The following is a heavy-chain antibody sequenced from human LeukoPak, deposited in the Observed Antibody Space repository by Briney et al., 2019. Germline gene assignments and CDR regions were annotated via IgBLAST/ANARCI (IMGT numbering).Heavy chain of an antibody. Sequence: GGSLRLSCAASGFTFSAYVMYWVRQAPGQGLEWMGWINTNTGNPTYAQGSTGRFVFSLDTSVSTAYLQISSLKAEDTAVYYCARDTGWAAAGTWGDFDYWGQGTLVTVSS. J-gene: IGHJ4*02. CDR2: INTNTGNP. V-gene: IGHV7-4-1*02. D-gene: IGHD6-13*01. CDR3: ARDTGWAAAGTWGDFDY. CDR1: GFTFSAYV.